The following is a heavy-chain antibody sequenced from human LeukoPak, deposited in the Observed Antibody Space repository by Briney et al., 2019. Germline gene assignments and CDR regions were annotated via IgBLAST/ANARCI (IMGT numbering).Heavy chain of an antibody. CDR3: ARASGSAAGTSHLGIAGFDI. J-gene: IGHJ3*02. CDR1: GGSISSYY. Sequence: SETLSLTCTVSGGSISSYYWSWIRQPPGKGLEWIGYIYFYRSTNYNPSLKSRVTISVDTSKNQFSLKLSSVAAADTAVYYCARASGSAAGTSHLGIAGFDIWGQGTMVTVSS. CDR2: IYFYRST. D-gene: IGHD6-13*01. V-gene: IGHV4-59*01.